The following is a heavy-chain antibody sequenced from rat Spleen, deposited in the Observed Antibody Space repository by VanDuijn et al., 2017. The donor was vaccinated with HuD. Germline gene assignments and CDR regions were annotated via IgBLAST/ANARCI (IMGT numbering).Heavy chain of an antibody. CDR3: ARRYYDGTYYNWYFDF. D-gene: IGHD1-12*02. CDR2: ISTSGGST. V-gene: IGHV5-25*01. J-gene: IGHJ1*01. Sequence: EVQLVESGGGLVQPGRSMKLSCAASGFTFSNYYMAWVRQAPTKGLEWVATISTSGGSTYYRDSVKGRFTISRDNAKSTLYLQMDSLRAEDTATYYWARRYYDGTYYNWYFDFWGPGTMVTVSS. CDR1: GFTFSNYY.